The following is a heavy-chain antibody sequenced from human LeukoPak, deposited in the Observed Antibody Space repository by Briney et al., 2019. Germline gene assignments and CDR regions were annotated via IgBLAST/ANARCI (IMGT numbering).Heavy chain of an antibody. CDR2: INKDGSNT. J-gene: IGHJ6*02. CDR1: GFAFSTYT. Sequence: GGSLRLSCTASGFAFSTYTMTWVRQAPGKGLVWVSHINKDGSNTNYADSVKGRFTISRDNARNTLYLQMSSLRAEDTAVYYCARDQSHGMDVWGQGTTVTVSS. CDR3: ARDQSHGMDV. V-gene: IGHV3-74*01.